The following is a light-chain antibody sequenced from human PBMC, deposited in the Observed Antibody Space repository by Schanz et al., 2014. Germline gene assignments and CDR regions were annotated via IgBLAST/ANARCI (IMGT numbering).Light chain of an antibody. CDR1: HSDIGAYNY. CDR2: DVS. V-gene: IGLV2-11*01. CDR3: CSYAGSYTLV. J-gene: IGLJ2*01. Sequence: QSALTQPASVSGSPGQSITISCAGTHSDIGAYNYVSWYQQHPGRAPKLMIYDVSKRPSGVPDRFSGSKSGNTASLTISGLQADNEAEYYCCSYAGSYTLVFGGGTKLTVL.